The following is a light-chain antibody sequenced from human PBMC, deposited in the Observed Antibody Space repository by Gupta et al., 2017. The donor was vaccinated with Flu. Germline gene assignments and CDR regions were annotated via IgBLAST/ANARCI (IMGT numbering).Light chain of an antibody. CDR2: EVS. CDR1: SSDVGGSKY. Sequence: ITISCTGTSSDVGGSKYVSWYEHHPGKAPKLIIFEVSQRPSGVSNRFSGSKSGNTASLTISGLQADDEADYYCYSYTTSSTPWVFGGGTKLTVL. CDR3: YSYTTSSTPWV. J-gene: IGLJ3*02. V-gene: IGLV2-14*01.